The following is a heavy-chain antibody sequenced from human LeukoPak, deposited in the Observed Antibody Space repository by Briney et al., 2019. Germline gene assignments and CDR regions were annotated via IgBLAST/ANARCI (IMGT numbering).Heavy chain of an antibody. J-gene: IGHJ3*02. CDR2: TDGTGGDS. D-gene: IGHD3-3*01. CDR1: GFTFSDFA. CDR3: AKDAFSYNGVFDPSDI. V-gene: IGHV3-23*01. Sequence: GGSLRLSCVASGFTFSDFAMNWVRQTPGKRLEWVASTDGTGGDSYYADAVKGRFTISRDDSRDTLYLQMNSLKAEDTAVYYCAKDAFSYNGVFDPSDIWGQGTMVTVSS.